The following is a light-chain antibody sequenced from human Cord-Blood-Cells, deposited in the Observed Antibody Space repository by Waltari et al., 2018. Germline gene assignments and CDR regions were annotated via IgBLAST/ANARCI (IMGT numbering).Light chain of an antibody. CDR3: QQDYNLPT. CDR2: GAS. J-gene: IGKJ2*01. CDR1: QSVSSSY. V-gene: IGKV3D-7*01. Sequence: GERVTPSCRASQSVSSSYLTWYQPKPGQAPRLLSYGASTRATSIPARFSGSGSGTDFTLTISSLQPEEFAVYYCQQDYNLPTFGQGTKLEIK.